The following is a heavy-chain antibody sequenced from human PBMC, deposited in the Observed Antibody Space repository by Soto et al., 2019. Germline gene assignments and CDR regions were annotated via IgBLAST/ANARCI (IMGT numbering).Heavy chain of an antibody. CDR3: ARMDSNSFRFANYYYGMAV. D-gene: IGHD6-6*01. Sequence: GGSLRLSCAASGFTFSSYSMNWVRQAPGKGLEWVSYISSSSNTIYYADSVKGRFSISRDNAKRSLYLQMNSLRDEDTAVYYCARMDSNSFRFANYYYGMAVWGIEPKVT. J-gene: IGHJ6*04. V-gene: IGHV3-48*02. CDR1: GFTFSSYS. CDR2: ISSSSNTI.